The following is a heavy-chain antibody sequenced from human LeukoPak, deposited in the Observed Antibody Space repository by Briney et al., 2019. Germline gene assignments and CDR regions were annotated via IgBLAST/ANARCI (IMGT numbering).Heavy chain of an antibody. V-gene: IGHV3-30-3*01. CDR2: ISYDGSNK. Sequence: PGGSLRLSCAASGFTFSSYAMHWVRQAPGKGLEWVAVISYDGSNKYYADSVKGRFTISRDSSKNTLYLQMNSLRAEDTAVYYCASLGRDWGQGTLVTVSS. J-gene: IGHJ4*02. CDR3: ASLGRD. CDR1: GFTFSSYA. D-gene: IGHD3-16*01.